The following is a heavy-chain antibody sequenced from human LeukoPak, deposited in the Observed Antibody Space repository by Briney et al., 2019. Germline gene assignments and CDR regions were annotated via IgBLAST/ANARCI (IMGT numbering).Heavy chain of an antibody. CDR3: TRVVNGGHFDY. V-gene: IGHV4-59*12. CDR1: GASINDYY. CDR2: VYHTGTS. D-gene: IGHD2-8*01. J-gene: IGHJ4*02. Sequence: SATLSLTCSVSGASINDYYWTWIRQPPGKGLEWIGYVYHTGTSGYHPPLKSRVAMSLDTSKNQVSLKLSSVIAADTAVYFCTRVVNGGHFDYWGQGALVTVSS.